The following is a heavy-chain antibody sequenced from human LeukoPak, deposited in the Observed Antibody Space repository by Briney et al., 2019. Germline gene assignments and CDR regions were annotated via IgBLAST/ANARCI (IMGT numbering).Heavy chain of an antibody. D-gene: IGHD2-2*01. Sequence: TVSVTRLVCRCCISSCRYYWRWIRQPPGKAVEWIGCIYYSGRTYYTLSLKTRVTISVDTSKTLFPLNVSSVTGADTDVYFFARRVVPAAMSPKGLYFFDYWGQGTLLTVSS. V-gene: IGHV4-39*01. CDR2: IYYSGRT. CDR3: ARRVVPAAMSPKGLYFFDY. J-gene: IGHJ4*02. CDR1: RCCISSCRYY.